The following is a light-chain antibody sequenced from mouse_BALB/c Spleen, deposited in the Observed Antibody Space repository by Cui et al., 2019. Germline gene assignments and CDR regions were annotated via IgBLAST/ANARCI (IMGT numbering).Light chain of an antibody. CDR1: QTIGTW. CDR3: QQHYSTPYT. J-gene: IGKJ2*01. Sequence: DIQMILSLATLSAPLGESVTITCLACQTIGTWLAWYQQKPGKSPQLLIYAATSLADGVPSRFRGSGSGTKFSFKISSLQAEDFVSYYCQQHYSTPYTIGGGTKLEIK. V-gene: IGKV12-98*01. CDR2: AAT.